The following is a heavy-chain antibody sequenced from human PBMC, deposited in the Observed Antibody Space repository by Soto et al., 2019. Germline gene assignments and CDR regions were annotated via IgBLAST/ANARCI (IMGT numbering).Heavy chain of an antibody. CDR3: ASTVAYYYDSSGDYYFDY. J-gene: IGHJ4*02. D-gene: IGHD3-22*01. V-gene: IGHV1-69*06. Sequence: QVQLVQSGAEVKKPGSSVKVSCKASGGTFSSYAISWVRQAPGQGLEWMGGIIPIFGTENYAQKFQGRVTITADKSTSTAYMELSSLRSEDTAVYYCASTVAYYYDSSGDYYFDYWGQGTLVTVSS. CDR1: GGTFSSYA. CDR2: IIPIFGTE.